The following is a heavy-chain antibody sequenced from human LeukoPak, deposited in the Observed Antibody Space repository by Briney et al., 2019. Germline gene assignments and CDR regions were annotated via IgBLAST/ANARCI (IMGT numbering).Heavy chain of an antibody. V-gene: IGHV3-30*02. CDR2: IRYDGSNE. J-gene: IGHJ5*02. CDR3: AKDKPEWYNWKNWFDP. Sequence: GGSLRLSCAASGFTFSSYGMHWVRQAPGKGLEWVAFIRYDGSNEYYADSVKGRFTISRDNSKNTLYLQMNSLRAEDTAVYYCAKDKPEWYNWKNWFDPWGQGTLVTVSS. CDR1: GFTFSSYG. D-gene: IGHD1-20*01.